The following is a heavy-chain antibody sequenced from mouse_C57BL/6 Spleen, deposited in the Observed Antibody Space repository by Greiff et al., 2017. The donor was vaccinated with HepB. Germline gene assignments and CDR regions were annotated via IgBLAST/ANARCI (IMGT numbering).Heavy chain of an antibody. V-gene: IGHV1-55*01. Sequence: QVQLQQPGAELVKPGASVKMSCKASGYTFTSYWITWVKQRPGQGLEWIGDIYPGSGSTNYNEKFKSKATLTVDTSSSTAYMQLSSLTSEDSAVYYCARADYYGSSAVAYWGQGTLVTVSA. D-gene: IGHD1-1*01. J-gene: IGHJ3*01. CDR3: ARADYYGSSAVAY. CDR2: IYPGSGST. CDR1: GYTFTSYW.